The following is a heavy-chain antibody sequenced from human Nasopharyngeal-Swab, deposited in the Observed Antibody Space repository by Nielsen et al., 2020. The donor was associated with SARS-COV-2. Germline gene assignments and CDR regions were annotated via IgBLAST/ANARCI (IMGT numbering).Heavy chain of an antibody. Sequence: SLKISCAASGFTFDDYDMRWVRQAPGKGLEWVSGISWNSGSIGYADSVKGRFTISRDNAKNSLYLQMNSLRAEDTALYYCAKESYGDLFDYWGQGTLVTVSS. CDR1: GFTFDDYD. V-gene: IGHV3-9*01. CDR2: ISWNSGSI. CDR3: AKESYGDLFDY. D-gene: IGHD4-17*01. J-gene: IGHJ4*02.